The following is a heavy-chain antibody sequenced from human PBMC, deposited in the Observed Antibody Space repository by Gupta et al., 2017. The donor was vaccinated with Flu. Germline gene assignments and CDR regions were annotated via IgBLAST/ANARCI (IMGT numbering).Heavy chain of an antibody. CDR3: AKCTITWNIYSYYHGMDV. Sequence: QVQLVESGGAVVQPGRSLRLSCGASGFNVAKLGMQWVRPAPGKGQGLVAAVSFDGNYKYYVDAVQGRFTISRDNSKNTIYLQMNSLRIEDTGTYYCAKCTITWNIYSYYHGMDVWGHGTTVSVTS. D-gene: IGHD1/OR15-1a*01. J-gene: IGHJ6*02. CDR2: VSFDGNYK. V-gene: IGHV3-30*18. CDR1: GFNVAKLG.